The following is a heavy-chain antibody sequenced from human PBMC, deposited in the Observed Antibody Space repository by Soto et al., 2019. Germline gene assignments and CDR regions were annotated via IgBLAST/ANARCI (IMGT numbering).Heavy chain of an antibody. V-gene: IGHV4-59*01. J-gene: IGHJ3*01. CDR3: AREKDFILGGYAFGY. D-gene: IGHD1-26*01. CDR2: LIYRGTA. CDR1: DISMSPYY. Sequence: QVQLQESGPRLVKPSETLSLTCSVSDISMSPYYWTWFRQAPGKGLEWIGHLIYRGTATYNPALQGRVTISLDTSKKQVSLQLSSVIAADTAVYYCAREKDFILGGYAFGYWGPGTLVTVSS.